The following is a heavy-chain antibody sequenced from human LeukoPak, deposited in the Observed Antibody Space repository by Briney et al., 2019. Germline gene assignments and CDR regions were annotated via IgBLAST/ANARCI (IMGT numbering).Heavy chain of an antibody. CDR1: GYTFTSYY. CDR2: INPSGGST. CDR3: ARGGKAYDFWSRGPPDTNWFDP. Sequence: ASVKVSCKASGYTFTSYYMHWVRQAPGQGLEWMGIINPSGGSTSYAQKFQGRVTMTRDTSTSTVYMELSSLRSEDTAAYYWARGGKAYDFWSRGPPDTNWFDPWGQGTLVTVSS. J-gene: IGHJ5*02. D-gene: IGHD3-3*01. V-gene: IGHV1-46*01.